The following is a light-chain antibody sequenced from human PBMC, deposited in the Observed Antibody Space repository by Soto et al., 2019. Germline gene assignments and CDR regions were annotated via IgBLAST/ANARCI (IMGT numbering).Light chain of an antibody. CDR1: QSVGSTY. Sequence: EVVLTQSPGTLSLSPGERATLSCRASQSVGSTYLAWYQQKPGQAPRLLIYGASIRATGIPDRFSGSGSGTDFTLTISRLEPEDFALYYCQQYAGSPRTFGQGTKVEIK. CDR3: QQYAGSPRT. V-gene: IGKV3-20*01. CDR2: GAS. J-gene: IGKJ1*01.